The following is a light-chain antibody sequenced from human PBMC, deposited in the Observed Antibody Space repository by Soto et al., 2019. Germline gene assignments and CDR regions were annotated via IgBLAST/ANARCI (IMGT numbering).Light chain of an antibody. CDR1: QSVSSSL. Sequence: EIVLTQSTGTLSLSPGERATLSCRASQSVSSSLLAWYQHKLGQAPRLLIYAASSRATGIPDRFSGSGSGTDFTLTISRLEPEDFAVYYCQQYGSSPPYTFGQGTKLEI. V-gene: IGKV3-20*01. CDR3: QQYGSSPPYT. CDR2: AAS. J-gene: IGKJ2*01.